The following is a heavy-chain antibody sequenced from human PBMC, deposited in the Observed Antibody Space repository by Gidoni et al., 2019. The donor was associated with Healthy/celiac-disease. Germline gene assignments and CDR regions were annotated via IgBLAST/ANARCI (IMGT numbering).Heavy chain of an antibody. J-gene: IGHJ6*02. CDR2: IIPIFGTA. CDR3: ARDDHGDYYDSSEAYYDYYYGMDV. D-gene: IGHD3-22*01. CDR1: GGTFSSYA. V-gene: IGHV1-69*01. Sequence: QVQLVQSGAEVKKPGSSVKVSCKASGGTFSSYAISWVRQAPGQGLEWMGGIIPIFGTANYAQKFQGRVTITADESTSTAYMELSSLRSEDTAVYYCARDDHGDYYDSSEAYYDYYYGMDVWGQGTTVTVSS.